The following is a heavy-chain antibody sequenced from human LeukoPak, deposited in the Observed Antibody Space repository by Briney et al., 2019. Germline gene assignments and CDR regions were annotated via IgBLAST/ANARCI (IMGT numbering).Heavy chain of an antibody. CDR1: GFTLNNYA. CDR2: ISGSGGIT. D-gene: IGHD2-21*02. V-gene: IGHV3-23*01. CDR3: AKSVVVVTATSDFFDY. J-gene: IGHJ4*02. Sequence: EGSLRLSCGVSGFTLNNYAMNWVRQAPGKGLEWVSSISGSGGITYYADSVKGRFTISRDNSKNTLYLQMNSLRAEDTAIYYCAKSVVVVTATSDFFDYWGQGTLVTVSS.